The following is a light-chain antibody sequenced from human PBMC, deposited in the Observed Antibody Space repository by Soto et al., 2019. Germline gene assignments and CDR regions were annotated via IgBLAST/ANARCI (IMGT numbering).Light chain of an antibody. CDR2: AVT. J-gene: IGLJ3*02. CDR1: NSDVGKFDY. V-gene: IGLV2-14*01. CDR3: ASYTDTTTQV. Sequence: QSALTQPASVSASPGQSITISCTGTNSDVGKFDYVSWYQHHPGKAPKLVISAVTRRSSGVSDRFSGSKSGNTATLTISGLQAEDEADYYCASYTDTTTQVFGGGTQLTVL.